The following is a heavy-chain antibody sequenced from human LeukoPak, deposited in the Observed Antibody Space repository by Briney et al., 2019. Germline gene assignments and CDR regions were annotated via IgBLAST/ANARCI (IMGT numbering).Heavy chain of an antibody. J-gene: IGHJ4*02. Sequence: SGGSLRLSCAASGFTFSSYAMSWVRQAPGKGLEWVSAISGSGGSTYYADSVKGRFTISRDNSKNTLYLQMNSLRAEDTAVYYCANSVQLWLSPDYWGQGTLVTVSS. V-gene: IGHV3-23*01. CDR2: ISGSGGST. CDR1: GFTFSSYA. CDR3: ANSVQLWLSPDY. D-gene: IGHD5-18*01.